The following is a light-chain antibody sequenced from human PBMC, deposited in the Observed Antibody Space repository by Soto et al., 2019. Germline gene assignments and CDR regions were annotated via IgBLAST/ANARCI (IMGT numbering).Light chain of an antibody. J-gene: IGKJ2*01. CDR2: GAS. CDR3: QQYNDWPPYT. Sequence: EIVMTQSPATLSVSLGERATLSCRASQSVSSNLAWHQQKPGQAPRLLIYGASTRATGIPARFSGSGSGTEFTLTISSLQSEDFAVYYCQQYNDWPPYTFGQGTKVEIK. V-gene: IGKV3-15*01. CDR1: QSVSSN.